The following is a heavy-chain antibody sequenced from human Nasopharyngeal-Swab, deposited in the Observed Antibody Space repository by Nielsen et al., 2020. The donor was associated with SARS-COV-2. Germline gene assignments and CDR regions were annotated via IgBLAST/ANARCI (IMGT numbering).Heavy chain of an antibody. CDR2: IRYDGSNK. J-gene: IGHJ6*03. D-gene: IGHD6-13*01. CDR3: AKDNRYSSSWYYYMDV. CDR1: GFTFSSYG. Sequence: GGSLRLSCAASGFTFSSYGMHWVRQAPGKGLEWVAFIRYDGSNKYYADSVKGRFTISRDNSKNTLYLQMNSLRAEDTAAYYCAKDNRYSSSWYYYMDVWGKGTTVTVSS. V-gene: IGHV3-30*02.